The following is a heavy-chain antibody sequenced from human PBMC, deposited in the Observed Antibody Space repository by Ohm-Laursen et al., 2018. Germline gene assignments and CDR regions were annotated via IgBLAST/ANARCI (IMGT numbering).Heavy chain of an antibody. J-gene: IGHJ3*02. CDR3: ARLGATVVTADPFDI. CDR1: GGSISSYY. D-gene: IGHD3-16*01. V-gene: IGHV4-59*01. Sequence: SVTLSLTCSVSGGSISSYYWTWLRQPPGQGLEWIGYMSDSGTHEYNPSLKSRVTLVVDASKNHFSLKLISVTAADTAVYYCARLGATVVTADPFDIWGQGTRVTVSS. CDR2: MSDSGTH.